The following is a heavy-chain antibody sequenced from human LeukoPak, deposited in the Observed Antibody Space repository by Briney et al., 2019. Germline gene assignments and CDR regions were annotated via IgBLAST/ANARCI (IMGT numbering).Heavy chain of an antibody. CDR3: ARGRDEYSSSPHES. J-gene: IGHJ4*02. V-gene: IGHV3-33*01. D-gene: IGHD6-6*01. Sequence: GGSLRLSCVASGFTFRSYGIHWVRQAPGKGLEWVAVIWSDGSTKFYADSVKGRFTISRDDSKITLSLQMNILRADDTGVYYCARGRDEYSSSPHESWGQGTLVTVSS. CDR2: IWSDGSTK. CDR1: GFTFRSYG.